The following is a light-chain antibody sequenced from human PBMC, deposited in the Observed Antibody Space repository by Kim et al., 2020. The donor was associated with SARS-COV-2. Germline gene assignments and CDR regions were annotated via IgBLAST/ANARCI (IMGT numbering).Light chain of an antibody. CDR3: QVWDSSTVV. J-gene: IGLJ2*01. V-gene: IGLV3-9*01. Sequence: VALGQTARITCGGNNIESKNVHWYQQKPGQAPVLYIYRDSNRPSGIPERFSGSNSGNTATLTISRAQARDEADYYCQVWDSSTVVFGGGTQLTVL. CDR2: RDS. CDR1: NIESKN.